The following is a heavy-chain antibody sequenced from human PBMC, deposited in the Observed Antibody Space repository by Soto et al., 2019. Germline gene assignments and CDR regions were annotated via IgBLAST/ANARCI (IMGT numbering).Heavy chain of an antibody. CDR1: GYRFTHYV. V-gene: IGHV1-8*02. CDR2: MNPNSGNT. CDR3: ARFMLRGVIGP. D-gene: IGHD3-10*01. J-gene: IGHJ5*02. Sequence: GASVKVSCKASGYRFTHYVIHWVRQAPGQRLEWMGWMNPNSGNTGYAQKFQGRITMTRDTSMSTAYMELSSLRSEDTAVYYCARFMLRGVIGPWGQGTPVTVSS.